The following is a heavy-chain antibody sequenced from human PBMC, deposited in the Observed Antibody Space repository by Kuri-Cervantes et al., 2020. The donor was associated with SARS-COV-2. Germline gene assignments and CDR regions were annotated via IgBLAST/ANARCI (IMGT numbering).Heavy chain of an antibody. CDR1: RGTFSNYA. D-gene: IGHD6-19*01. Sequence: SVKVSCKASRGTFSNYAISWVRQAPGQGLEWMGGIIPIFGTANYAQKFQGRVTMTEDTSTDTAYMELSSLRPEDTAVYYCATSGQWPHLDPWGQGTLVTVSS. J-gene: IGHJ5*02. V-gene: IGHV1-69*06. CDR3: ATSGQWPHLDP. CDR2: IIPIFGTA.